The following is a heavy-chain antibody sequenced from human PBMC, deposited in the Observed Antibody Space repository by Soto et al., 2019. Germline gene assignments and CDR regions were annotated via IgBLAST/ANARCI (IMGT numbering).Heavy chain of an antibody. D-gene: IGHD4-4*01. CDR2: IDWDDDK. Sequence: GSGPTLVNPTQTLTLTCTFSGFSLSTSGMRVSWIRQPPGKALEWLARIDWDDDKFYSASLHTRLTISKDTSKHQVVLTMTNMDPMDTATYYCARDYNYFDYWGQGALVTVSS. CDR1: GFSLSTSGMR. CDR3: ARDYNYFDY. J-gene: IGHJ4*02. V-gene: IGHV2-70*04.